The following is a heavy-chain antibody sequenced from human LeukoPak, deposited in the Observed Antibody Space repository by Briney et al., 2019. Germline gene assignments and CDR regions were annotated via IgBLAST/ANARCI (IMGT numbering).Heavy chain of an antibody. CDR3: TSGYSSSWYPPPFDY. J-gene: IGHJ4*02. CDR2: IRGKAYGGTT. CDR1: GFTFSDNA. V-gene: IGHV3-49*04. Sequence: GGSLRLSCTASGFTFSDNAMSWVRQAPGKGLEWVGFIRGKAYGGTTQYAASVKGRFTISRDDSKSIAYLQMNSLKTEDTAVYYCTSGYSSSWYPPPFDYRGQGTLVTVSS. D-gene: IGHD6-13*01.